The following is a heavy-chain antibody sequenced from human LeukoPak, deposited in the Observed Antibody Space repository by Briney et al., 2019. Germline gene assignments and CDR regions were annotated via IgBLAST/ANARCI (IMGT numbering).Heavy chain of an antibody. D-gene: IGHD2-2*01. J-gene: IGHJ3*02. CDR2: ISYTGTT. Sequence: PSETLSLTCTVSGGSISSYYWSWIRQPPGKGLEWIGYISYTGTTNYNPSLKSRATISVDTSKNQFSLKLSSVTAADTAVYYCARGGRYCSSSSCFGYAFDIWGQGTMVTVSS. V-gene: IGHV4-59*01. CDR3: ARGGRYCSSSSCFGYAFDI. CDR1: GGSISSYY.